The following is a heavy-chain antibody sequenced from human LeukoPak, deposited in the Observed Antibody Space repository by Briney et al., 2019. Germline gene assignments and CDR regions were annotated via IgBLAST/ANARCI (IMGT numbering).Heavy chain of an antibody. CDR1: GFTFSSYS. J-gene: IGHJ6*04. D-gene: IGHD2-2*01. CDR3: ARDPFGDVVVEEDV. V-gene: IGHV3-21*01. CDR2: ISSSSSYI. Sequence: RGSLRLSCAASGFTFSSYSMNWVRQAPGKGLEWVSSISSSSSYIYYADSVKGRFTISRDNAKNSLYLQMNSLRAEDTAVYYCARDPFGDVVVEEDVWGKGTTVTVSS.